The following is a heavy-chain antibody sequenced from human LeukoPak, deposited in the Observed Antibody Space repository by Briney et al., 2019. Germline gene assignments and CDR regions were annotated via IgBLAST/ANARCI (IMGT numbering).Heavy chain of an antibody. V-gene: IGHV4-34*01. Sequence: SETLSLTCAVYGGSFSGYYWSWIRQPPGKGLEWIGEINHSGSTNYNPSLKSRVTISLDMSKNQFSLKLSSVTAADTAVYYCASPRYSSSWYYFDYWGQGTLVTVSS. CDR1: GGSFSGYY. CDR3: ASPRYSSSWYYFDY. CDR2: INHSGST. D-gene: IGHD6-13*01. J-gene: IGHJ4*02.